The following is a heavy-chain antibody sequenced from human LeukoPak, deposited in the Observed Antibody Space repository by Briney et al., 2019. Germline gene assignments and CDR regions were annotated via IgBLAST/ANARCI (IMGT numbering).Heavy chain of an antibody. CDR2: IRNDGSNE. CDR1: GFTFSDYG. Sequence: GGSLRLSCAASGFTFSDYGMHWVRQAPGKGLEWMAFIRNDGSNEYYPDSVKGRFTISRDNSRNTLYLQMNSLRPEDTAVYYCAKGGSASHNWFDPWGQGTLVTVSS. D-gene: IGHD2-15*01. J-gene: IGHJ5*02. CDR3: AKGGSASHNWFDP. V-gene: IGHV3-30*02.